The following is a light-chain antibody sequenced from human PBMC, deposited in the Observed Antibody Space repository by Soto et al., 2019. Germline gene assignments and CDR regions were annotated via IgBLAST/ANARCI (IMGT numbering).Light chain of an antibody. CDR2: EVS. V-gene: IGLV2-23*02. CDR1: SSDVGSYNL. Sequence: QSALTQPASVSGSPGQSITISCTGTSSDVGSYNLVSWYQQHPGKAPKLMIYEVSKRPSGVSNRFSGSKSGNTASLTISGLQAEDEADYYCCAYGGSSTRVFGGGTQLTVL. J-gene: IGLJ3*02. CDR3: CAYGGSSTRV.